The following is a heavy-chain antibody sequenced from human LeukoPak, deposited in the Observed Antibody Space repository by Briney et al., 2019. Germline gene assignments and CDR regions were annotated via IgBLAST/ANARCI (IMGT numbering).Heavy chain of an antibody. CDR3: ARLYCRGGNCYSYFDS. V-gene: IGHV4-4*07. Sequence: PSETLSLTCTVSGGSMNDYYWYWIRQPAGKGLECIGRIYANGATNYNASLKSRITMPVDTSKTQFSLTLNSVTAADSAVYYCARLYCRGGNCYSYFDSWGRGTLVTVSS. CDR1: GGSMNDYY. CDR2: IYANGAT. D-gene: IGHD2-15*01. J-gene: IGHJ4*02.